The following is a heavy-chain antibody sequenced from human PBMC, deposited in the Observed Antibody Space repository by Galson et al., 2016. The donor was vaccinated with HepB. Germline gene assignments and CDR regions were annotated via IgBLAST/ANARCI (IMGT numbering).Heavy chain of an antibody. D-gene: IGHD3-16*01. CDR2: INFKGDFT. Sequence: SLRLSCAASGFTFTNYPMTWVRQAPGKGLEWVSTINFKGDFTHYADSVNGRFTISRDNSKNTLYLQMNSLRAEDTALYYCSKDQHTGTGGSYYGMDVWGQGTTVTVSS. CDR1: GFTFTNYP. CDR3: SKDQHTGTGGSYYGMDV. J-gene: IGHJ6*02. V-gene: IGHV3-23*01.